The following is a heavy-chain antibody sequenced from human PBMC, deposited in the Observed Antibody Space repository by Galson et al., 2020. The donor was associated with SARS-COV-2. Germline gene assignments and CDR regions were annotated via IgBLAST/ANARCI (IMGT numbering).Heavy chain of an antibody. CDR2: IYYSGST. Sequence: TLYLTCNVSGGSISSGGYYWSWIRQHPGQGLEWIGYIYYSGSTYYNPSLKSRVTISVDTSKNQFSLKLSSVTAADTAVYYCARARITMIVVVDAFDIWCQGTMVTVSS. V-gene: IGHV4-31*03. CDR3: ARARITMIVVVDAFDI. D-gene: IGHD3-22*01. CDR1: GGSISSGGYY. J-gene: IGHJ3*02.